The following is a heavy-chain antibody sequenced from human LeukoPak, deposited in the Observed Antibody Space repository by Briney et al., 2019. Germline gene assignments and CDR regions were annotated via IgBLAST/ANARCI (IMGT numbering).Heavy chain of an antibody. CDR1: EFTFSSFR. CDR2: ISSGSSYI. J-gene: IGHJ3*02. V-gene: IGHV3-21*01. Sequence: GGSLRLSCAASEFTFSSFRMNWVRQAPGKGLEWVSSISSGSSYIYYADSVKGRFTISRDNAKNSLFLQMHSMRAEDTAVYYCARDLQERSGLYYYDSSGTDAFDIWGQGTMVTVSS. D-gene: IGHD3-22*01. CDR3: ARDLQERSGLYYYDSSGTDAFDI.